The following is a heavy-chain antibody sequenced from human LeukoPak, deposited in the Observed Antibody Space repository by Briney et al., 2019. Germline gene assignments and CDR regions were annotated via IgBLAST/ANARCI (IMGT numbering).Heavy chain of an antibody. CDR2: IFSSGSA. CDR3: ARGGYQLLPIYYGMDV. D-gene: IGHD2-2*01. J-gene: IGHJ6*02. CDR1: GVSISRSTDY. Sequence: PSETLSLTCIVSGVSISRSTDYWVWIRQSPVKGLEWIGSIFSSGSAYYNPSLKSRVTISVATSKNQFSLKLSSVTAADTAVYYCARGGYQLLPIYYGMDVWGQGTTVTVSS. V-gene: IGHV4-39*07.